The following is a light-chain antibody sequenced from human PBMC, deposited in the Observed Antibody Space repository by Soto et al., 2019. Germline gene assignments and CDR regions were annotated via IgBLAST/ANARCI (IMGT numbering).Light chain of an antibody. CDR3: PQSYRRVCT. CDR2: AAS. CDR1: QNIDRD. V-gene: IGKV1-39*01. J-gene: IGKJ3*01. Sequence: DIQVTQSPSSLSASVGDIVTITCRASQNIDRDLNWYQQKPGKAPKLLIFAASRLQRGVPARFSVSGYETAVTLAISSLLPGDCGTYYFPQSYRRVCTFGRGTKVDF.